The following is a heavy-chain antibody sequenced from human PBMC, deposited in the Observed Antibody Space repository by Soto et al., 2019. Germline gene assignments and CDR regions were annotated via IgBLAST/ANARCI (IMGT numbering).Heavy chain of an antibody. D-gene: IGHD6-19*01. Sequence: QVTLKESGPELVKPTEILTLRCTVSGLSITDSEMGVSWIRQPPGQPLEWLAHIDSSGEKSYRTFLKSRLAISKDTSKSQIVLTMTNMDPADTATYYCARRHLAVAVSPWFDPCGQGIPVTVSS. CDR3: ARRHLAVAVSPWFDP. V-gene: IGHV2-26*01. J-gene: IGHJ5*02. CDR1: GLSITDSEMG. CDR2: IDSSGEK.